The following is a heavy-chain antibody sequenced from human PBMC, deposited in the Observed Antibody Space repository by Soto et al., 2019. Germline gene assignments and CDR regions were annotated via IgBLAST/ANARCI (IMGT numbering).Heavy chain of an antibody. CDR3: ARGAGDYATHFDY. J-gene: IGHJ4*02. CDR2: IHYSGNS. D-gene: IGHD4-17*01. Sequence: SETLSLTFTLSGASVTTTYWSWIWQSPGKGLEWIGYIHYSGNSFYNPSLKSRVTMSVDTSKNQFSLRLTSVTAADTAVYFCARGAGDYATHFDYWGPGTLVTVSS. V-gene: IGHV4-59*02. CDR1: GASVTTTY.